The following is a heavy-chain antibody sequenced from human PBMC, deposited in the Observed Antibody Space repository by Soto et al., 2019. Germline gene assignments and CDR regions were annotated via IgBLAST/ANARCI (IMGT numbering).Heavy chain of an antibody. CDR1: GFAFSTYG. CDR2: IWYDGSNK. J-gene: IGHJ4*01. D-gene: IGHD1-26*01. V-gene: IGHV3-33*01. Sequence: QVPLVESGGGVVQPGRSLRLSCAASGFAFSTYGMHWVRQAPGKGLDWVAVIWYDGSNKYYADSVKGRFTISRDNFKNTLYLQMNSLRVEDTAIYFCARAVGPFDYWGQGTLVTVSS. CDR3: ARAVGPFDY.